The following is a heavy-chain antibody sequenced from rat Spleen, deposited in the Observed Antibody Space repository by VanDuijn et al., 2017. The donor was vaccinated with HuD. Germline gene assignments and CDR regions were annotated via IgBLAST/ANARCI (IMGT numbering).Heavy chain of an antibody. CDR1: GFTFSNYG. Sequence: EVQLVESGGGLVQPGRSLRLSCAASGFTFSNYGMHWIRQAPTKGLEWVASISPSGVSTYYRDSVKGRFTISRDNAKSTLYLQMDSLRSEDTATYYCARLGGLRNWFAYWGQGTLVTVSS. D-gene: IGHD4-3*01. CDR3: ARLGGLRNWFAY. V-gene: IGHV5-19*01. CDR2: ISPSGVST. J-gene: IGHJ3*01.